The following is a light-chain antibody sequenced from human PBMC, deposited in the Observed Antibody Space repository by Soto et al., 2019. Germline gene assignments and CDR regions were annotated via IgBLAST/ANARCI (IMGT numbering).Light chain of an antibody. Sequence: SYELTQPPSLSVSPGQTASITCSGDKLEYKYASWYQQRPGQSPVLVINQDSKRPSGIPERFSGSKSGNTATLTISGTQAMDEADYYCQAWDSSTAGVFGTGTKLTVL. CDR1: KLEYKY. V-gene: IGLV3-1*01. J-gene: IGLJ1*01. CDR3: QAWDSSTAGV. CDR2: QDS.